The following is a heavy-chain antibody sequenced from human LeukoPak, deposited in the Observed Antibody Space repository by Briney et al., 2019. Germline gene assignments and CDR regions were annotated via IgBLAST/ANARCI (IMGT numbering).Heavy chain of an antibody. D-gene: IGHD3-3*01. V-gene: IGHV4-59*01. CDR1: GGSISSYY. J-gene: IGHJ6*04. CDR3: ARYPDPNYEHYYYHYGMDV. Sequence: PSETLSLTCTVSGGSISSYYWSWIRQPPGKGLEWIGYIYYSGSTNYNPSLKSRVTISVDTPKNQFSLKLSSVTAADTAVYYCARYPDPNYEHYYYHYGMDVWGKGTTVTVSS. CDR2: IYYSGST.